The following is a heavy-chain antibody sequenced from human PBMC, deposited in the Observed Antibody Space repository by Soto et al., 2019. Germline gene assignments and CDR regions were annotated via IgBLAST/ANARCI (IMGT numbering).Heavy chain of an antibody. D-gene: IGHD6-13*01. V-gene: IGHV3-30-3*01. J-gene: IGHJ6*02. CDR1: GFTFSSYA. CDR3: ARDRGYSSSWYHYYYYGMDV. CDR2: ISYDGSNK. Sequence: PVGSLILSCAASGFTFSSYAMHWVRQAPGKGLEWVAVISYDGSNKYYADSVKGRFTISRDNSKNTLYLQMNSLRAEDTAVYYCARDRGYSSSWYHYYYYGMDVWGQGTTVTVSS.